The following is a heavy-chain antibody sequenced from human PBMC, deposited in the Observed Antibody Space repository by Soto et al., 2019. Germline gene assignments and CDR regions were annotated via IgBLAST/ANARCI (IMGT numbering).Heavy chain of an antibody. D-gene: IGHD6-13*01. CDR1: GGSISSSSYY. J-gene: IGHJ6*02. V-gene: IGHV4-39*01. CDR3: AGLYSSSSGYYYGMDV. CDR2: IYYSGST. Sequence: PSETLSLTCTVSGGSISSSSYYWGWIRQPPGKGLEWIGSIYYSGSTYYNPSLKSRVTISVDTSKNQFSLKLSSATAADTAVYYCAGLYSSSSGYYYGMDVWGQGTTVTVSS.